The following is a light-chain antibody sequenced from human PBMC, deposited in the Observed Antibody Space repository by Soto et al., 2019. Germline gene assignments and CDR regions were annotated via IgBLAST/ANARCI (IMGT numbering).Light chain of an antibody. Sequence: EIVMTQSPATLSVSPGERATLSCRASQSVSGNLAWYQQKPGQAPRLVIYGASTRATGIPARFGGSGSGTEFTLTISSLHSEDVAVYYCQHYNNWPLTFGGGTKVEIK. J-gene: IGKJ4*01. V-gene: IGKV3-15*01. CDR1: QSVSGN. CDR2: GAS. CDR3: QHYNNWPLT.